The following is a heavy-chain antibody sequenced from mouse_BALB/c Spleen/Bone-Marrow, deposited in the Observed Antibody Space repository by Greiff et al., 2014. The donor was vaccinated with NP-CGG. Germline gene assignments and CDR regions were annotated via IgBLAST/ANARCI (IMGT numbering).Heavy chain of an antibody. CDR2: IHPSDSET. CDR3: ARRDYGYDRDWYFDV. Sequence: VQLQQSGAELVRPGASVKLSCKASGYSFTSYWMNWVKQRPGQGLEWIGMIHPSDSETRLNQKFKDKATLTVDKSSGTAYMQLSSPTSEDSAVYYCARRDYGYDRDWYFDVWGAGTTVTVSS. D-gene: IGHD2-2*01. CDR1: GYSFTSYW. V-gene: IGHV1-61*01. J-gene: IGHJ1*01.